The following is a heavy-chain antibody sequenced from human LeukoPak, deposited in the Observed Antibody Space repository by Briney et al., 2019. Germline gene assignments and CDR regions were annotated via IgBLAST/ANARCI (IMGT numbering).Heavy chain of an antibody. Sequence: ASVKVSCKASGYTFTGYYMHWVRQAPGQGLEWMGWINPNSGGTNYAQKFQGRVTMTRDTSISTAYMELSRLRSDDTAVYYCARVRISLHSSGWAPSAFDIWGQGTMVTVSS. D-gene: IGHD6-19*01. J-gene: IGHJ3*02. V-gene: IGHV1-2*02. CDR3: ARVRISLHSSGWAPSAFDI. CDR2: INPNSGGT. CDR1: GYTFTGYY.